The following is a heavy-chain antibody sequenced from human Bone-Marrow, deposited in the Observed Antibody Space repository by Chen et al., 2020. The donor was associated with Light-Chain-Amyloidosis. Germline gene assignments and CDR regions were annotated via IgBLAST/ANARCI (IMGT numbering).Heavy chain of an antibody. CDR2: MSGSGGST. Sequence: EVQLLESGGGLVQPGGSLRLSCAASGFTFSSYAMSWVRQAPGKGLEWVSAMSGSGGSTYYADSVKGRFTISRDNSKNTLYLQMNSLRAEDTAVYYCAKAEDIVVVVAATEWGQGTLVTVSS. V-gene: IGHV3-23*01. D-gene: IGHD2-15*01. J-gene: IGHJ4*02. CDR3: AKAEDIVVVVAATE. CDR1: GFTFSSYA.